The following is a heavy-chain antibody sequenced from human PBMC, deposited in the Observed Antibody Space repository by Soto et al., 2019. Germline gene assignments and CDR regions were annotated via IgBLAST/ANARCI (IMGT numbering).Heavy chain of an antibody. J-gene: IGHJ3*02. D-gene: IGHD2-2*01. CDR3: ARLYCSSTSCFHRGAFDI. CDR2: ISSSSSTI. CDR1: GFTFSSYS. Sequence: PGGSLRLSCAASGFTFSSYSMNWVRQAPGKGLEWVSYISSSSSTIYYADSVKGRFTISRDNAKNSLYLQMNSLRAEDTAVYYCARLYCSSTSCFHRGAFDIWGQGTMVTVSS. V-gene: IGHV3-48*01.